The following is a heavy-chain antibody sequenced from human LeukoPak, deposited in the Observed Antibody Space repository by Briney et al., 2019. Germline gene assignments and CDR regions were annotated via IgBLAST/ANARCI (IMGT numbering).Heavy chain of an antibody. Sequence: GGSLRLSCAASGFTVSSNYMSWVRQAPGKGLEWVSVIYSGGSTYYADSVKGRFTISRHNSKNTLYLQMNSLRAEDTAVYCCARGKVAATPSYAFDIWGQGTMVTVSS. V-gene: IGHV3-53*04. D-gene: IGHD2-15*01. J-gene: IGHJ3*02. CDR2: IYSGGST. CDR3: ARGKVAATPSYAFDI. CDR1: GFTVSSNY.